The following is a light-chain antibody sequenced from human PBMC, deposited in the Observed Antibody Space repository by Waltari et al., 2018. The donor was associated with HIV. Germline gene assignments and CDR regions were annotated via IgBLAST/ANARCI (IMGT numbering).Light chain of an antibody. CDR3: QQYNNWPRT. Sequence: EIVMTQSPATLSVSPGERATLSCRASQSVSSTLAWYQKKPGQAPRLLIYGASTRATDIPARFSGSGSGTEFTLAISSLQPEDFAIYYRQQYNNWPRTFGQGTKLEIK. V-gene: IGKV3-15*01. J-gene: IGKJ2*01. CDR1: QSVSST. CDR2: GAS.